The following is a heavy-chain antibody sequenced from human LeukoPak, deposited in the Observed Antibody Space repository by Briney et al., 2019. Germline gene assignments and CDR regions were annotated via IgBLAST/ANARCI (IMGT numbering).Heavy chain of an antibody. CDR1: GDSISSSSYN. D-gene: IGHD4-23*01. V-gene: IGHV4-39*01. CDR3: ARQRTVVTPEFFDY. CDR2: ISYSGST. Sequence: SETLSLTCSVSGDSISSSSYNWGWIRQSPGKGLEWIGSISYSGSTKYNPSLKSRITISVDTSKNHFSLKLNSVTAADTAIYYCARQRTVVTPEFFDYWGQGTLVIVSS. J-gene: IGHJ4*02.